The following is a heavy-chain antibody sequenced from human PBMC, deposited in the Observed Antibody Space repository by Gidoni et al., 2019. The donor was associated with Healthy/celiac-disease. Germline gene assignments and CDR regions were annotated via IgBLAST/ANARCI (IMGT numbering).Heavy chain of an antibody. V-gene: IGHV3-9*01. D-gene: IGHD6-13*01. CDR2: ISWNSGSI. CDR1: GFTFDDYA. J-gene: IGHJ4*02. Sequence: EVQLVESGGGLVQPGRSLRLSCAASGFTFDDYAMHWVRQAPGKGLEWVSGISWNSGSIGYADSVKGRFTISRDNAKNSLYLQMNSLRAEDTALYYCAKDSHAWQQLVLDYWGQGTLVTVSS. CDR3: AKDSHAWQQLVLDY.